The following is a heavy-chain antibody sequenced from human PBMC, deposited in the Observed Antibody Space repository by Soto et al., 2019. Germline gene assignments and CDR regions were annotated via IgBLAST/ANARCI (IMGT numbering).Heavy chain of an antibody. D-gene: IGHD6-6*01. J-gene: IGHJ6*02. V-gene: IGHV3-9*01. CDR2: ISWNSGSI. Sequence: EVQLVESGGGLVQPGRSLRLSCAASGFTFDDYAMHWVRQAPGKGLEWVSGISWNSGSIGYADSVKGRFTISRDNAKDCLYMHMNSLMAEDAALYCCAKDAGIAARSGLDGMDVWGQGTTVTVSS. CDR3: AKDAGIAARSGLDGMDV. CDR1: GFTFDDYA.